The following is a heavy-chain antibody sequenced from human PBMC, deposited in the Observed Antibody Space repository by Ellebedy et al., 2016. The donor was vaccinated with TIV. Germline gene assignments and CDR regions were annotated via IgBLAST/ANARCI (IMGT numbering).Heavy chain of an antibody. CDR3: ASELRVATR. Sequence: GESLKISXAASGFTFSSYAMHWVRQAPGKGLEWVAVISYDGSNKYYADSVKGRFTISRDNSKNTLYLQMNSLRAEDTAVYYCASELRVATRWGQGTLVTVSS. CDR2: ISYDGSNK. CDR1: GFTFSSYA. V-gene: IGHV3-30-3*01. D-gene: IGHD5-12*01. J-gene: IGHJ4*02.